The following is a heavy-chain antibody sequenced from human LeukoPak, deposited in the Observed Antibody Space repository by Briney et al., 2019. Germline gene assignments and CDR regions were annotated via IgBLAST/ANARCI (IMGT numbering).Heavy chain of an antibody. Sequence: GESLKISCKGSGYSFTSYWIGWVRQMPGKGLEWMGIIYPGDSDTRYSPSFQGQVTISADKSISTAYLQWSSLKASDTAMCYCARALTYYYDSSGFGYYFDYWGQGTLVTVSS. V-gene: IGHV5-51*01. CDR2: IYPGDSDT. CDR1: GYSFTSYW. CDR3: ARALTYYYDSSGFGYYFDY. J-gene: IGHJ4*02. D-gene: IGHD3-22*01.